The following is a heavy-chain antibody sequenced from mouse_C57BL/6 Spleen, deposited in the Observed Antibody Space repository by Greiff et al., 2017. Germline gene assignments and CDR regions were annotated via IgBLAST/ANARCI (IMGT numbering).Heavy chain of an antibody. CDR1: GFTFSDYY. D-gene: IGHD2-4*01. CDR3: ARSYDYDDVYYIDY. J-gene: IGHJ2*02. Sequence: EVQLVESEGGLVQPGSSMKLSCTAPGFTFSDYYMAWVRQVPEKGLEWVANINYDGSSTYYLDSLKSRFIISRDSATNILYLKMSSLKSEDTDTYYWARSYDYDDVYYIDYWGQGTSRTVSS. V-gene: IGHV5-16*01. CDR2: INYDGSST.